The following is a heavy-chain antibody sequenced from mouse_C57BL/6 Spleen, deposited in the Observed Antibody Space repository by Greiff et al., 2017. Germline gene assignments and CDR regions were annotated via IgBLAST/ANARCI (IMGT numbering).Heavy chain of an antibody. CDR1: GYTFTSYG. Sequence: QVQLQQSGAELARPGASVKLSCKASGYTFTSYGISWVKQRTGQGLEWIGEVYPRSGTTYYNDKFKGKATLNADKSSSTAYMELRSLTSADTAVYFCARNDYLYYFDYWGQGTTLTVSS. V-gene: IGHV1-81*01. CDR3: ARNDYLYYFDY. J-gene: IGHJ2*01. CDR2: VYPRSGTT. D-gene: IGHD2-4*01.